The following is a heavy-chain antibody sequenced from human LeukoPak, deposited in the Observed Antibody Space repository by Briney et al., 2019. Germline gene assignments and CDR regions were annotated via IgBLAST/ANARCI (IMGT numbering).Heavy chain of an antibody. CDR1: GFTFSSYA. Sequence: GGSLRLSCAASGFTFSSYAMIWVRQAPGKGLEWVSSIGGRGGSTYYADPVRGRFAISRENSNHTLHLQMNSLRADDTAVYYSAKRGIAAAAPFDYWGQGTLVSVSS. J-gene: IGHJ4*02. CDR3: AKRGIAAAAPFDY. V-gene: IGHV3-23*01. D-gene: IGHD6-13*01. CDR2: IGGRGGST.